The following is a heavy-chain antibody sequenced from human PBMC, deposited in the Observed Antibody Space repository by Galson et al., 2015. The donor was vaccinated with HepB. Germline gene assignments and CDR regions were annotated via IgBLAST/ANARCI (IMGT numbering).Heavy chain of an antibody. CDR3: ARDDPTKYDYMDV. J-gene: IGHJ6*03. Sequence: SVKVSCKASGYTFSIYGISWVRQAPGQGLEWMGWISPYNSNTKYAQTVQDRVTMTTDTSTSTAYMELRSLRSDDTAVYYCARDDPTKYDYMDVWGKGTTVTVSS. V-gene: IGHV1-18*01. D-gene: IGHD3-3*01. CDR1: GYTFSIYG. CDR2: ISPYNSNT.